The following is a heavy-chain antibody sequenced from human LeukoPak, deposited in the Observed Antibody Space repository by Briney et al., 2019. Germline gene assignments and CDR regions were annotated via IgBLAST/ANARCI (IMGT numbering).Heavy chain of an antibody. CDR3: ARDRAILNITPINIDY. D-gene: IGHD1/OR15-1a*01. Sequence: SVKVSCKASGYTFTSYGISWVRQAPGQGLEWMGRIIPILGIANYAQKFQGRVTITADKSTSTAYMELSSLRSEDTAVYYCARDRAILNITPINIDYWGQGTLVTVSS. V-gene: IGHV1-69*04. J-gene: IGHJ4*02. CDR1: GYTFTSYG. CDR2: IIPILGIA.